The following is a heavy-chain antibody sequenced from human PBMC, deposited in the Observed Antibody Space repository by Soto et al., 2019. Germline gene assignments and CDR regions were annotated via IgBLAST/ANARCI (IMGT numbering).Heavy chain of an antibody. CDR2: IYTSGST. V-gene: IGHV4-4*07. D-gene: IGHD3-3*01. CDR3: ARDSAYYDFWSGYRTFDY. CDR1: GGSISSYY. J-gene: IGHJ4*02. Sequence: SETLSLTCTVSGGSISSYYWSWIRQPAGKGLEWIGRIYTSGSTNYNPSLKSRVTMSVDTSKNQFSLKLSSVTAADTAVYYCARDSAYYDFWSGYRTFDYWGQGTLVTVSS.